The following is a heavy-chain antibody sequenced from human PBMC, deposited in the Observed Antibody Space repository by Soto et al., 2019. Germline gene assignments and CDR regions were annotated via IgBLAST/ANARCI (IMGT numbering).Heavy chain of an antibody. D-gene: IGHD7-27*01. V-gene: IGHV3-13*05. J-gene: IGHJ3*02. CDR3: ARGGPGGVTGDWGSDAFDI. Sequence: GGSLRLSCAASGFTFSSYDMHWVRQATGKGLEWVSAIGTAGDPYYPGSVKGRFTISRENAKNSLYLQMNSLRAGDTAVYYCARGGPGGVTGDWGSDAFDIWGQGTMVTVSS. CDR1: GFTFSSYD. CDR2: IGTAGDP.